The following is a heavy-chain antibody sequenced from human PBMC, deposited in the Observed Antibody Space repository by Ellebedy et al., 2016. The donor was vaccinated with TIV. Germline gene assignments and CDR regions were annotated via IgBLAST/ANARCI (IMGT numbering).Heavy chain of an antibody. Sequence: GESLKISCVASGFRFSSYWMSWVRQAPGKGLEWVANMRQEGCDKYYVDSVKGRFTISRANAKSSLYLPMNSVRAEHTAVYYCATDGRYGDHLAPAHACVFWGQGTTVTVSS. D-gene: IGHD4-17*01. CDR2: MRQEGCDK. CDR3: ATDGRYGDHLAPAHACVF. V-gene: IGHV3-7*01. CDR1: GFRFSSYW. J-gene: IGHJ3*01.